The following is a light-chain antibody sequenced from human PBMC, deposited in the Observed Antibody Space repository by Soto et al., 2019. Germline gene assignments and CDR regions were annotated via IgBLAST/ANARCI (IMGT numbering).Light chain of an antibody. V-gene: IGLV2-8*01. CDR1: GSDVGDYNY. CDR3: SSYTGSSYV. J-gene: IGLJ1*01. Sequence: QSVLTQPPSASGSPGQSVTISCPGTGSDVGDYNYVSWYQQHPGKPPKLMIYEVSKRPSGVPDRFSGSKSGNTASLTVSGLQAEDEANYYCSSYTGSSYVFGTGTKLTVL. CDR2: EVS.